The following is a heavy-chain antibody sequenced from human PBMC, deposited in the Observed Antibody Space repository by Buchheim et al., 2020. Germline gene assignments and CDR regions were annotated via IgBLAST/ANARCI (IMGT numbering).Heavy chain of an antibody. Sequence: QVQLQESGPGLVKPSETLSLTCTVSGGSISSYYWSWIRQPPGKGLEWIGYIYYSGSTNYNPSLKSRVTISVDTSKNQFSLKLSSVTAADTAVYYCAREYSLYGVQGVNYGMDVWGQGTT. J-gene: IGHJ6*02. CDR2: IYYSGST. CDR3: AREYSLYGVQGVNYGMDV. CDR1: GGSISSYY. V-gene: IGHV4-59*01. D-gene: IGHD3-10*01.